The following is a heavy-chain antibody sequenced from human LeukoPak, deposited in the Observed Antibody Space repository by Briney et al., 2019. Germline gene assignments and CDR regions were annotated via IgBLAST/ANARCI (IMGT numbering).Heavy chain of an antibody. D-gene: IGHD5-12*01. CDR2: IYYSGST. V-gene: IGHV4-39*06. Sequence: PSETLSLTCTVSGGSISSSSYYWGWIRQPPGKGLEWIGSIYYSGSTYYNRARKSQFTISVDRTKNLFALKLSSVTAADTAVYYCARGYSGYDTAFDYWGQGTLVTVSS. J-gene: IGHJ4*02. CDR1: GGSISSSSYY. CDR3: ARGYSGYDTAFDY.